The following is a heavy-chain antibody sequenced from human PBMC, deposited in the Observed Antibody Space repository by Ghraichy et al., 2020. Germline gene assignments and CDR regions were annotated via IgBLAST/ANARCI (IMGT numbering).Heavy chain of an antibody. CDR2: INKNGDST. V-gene: IGHV3-23*01. CDR3: AKLDSSPVTDY. CDR1: GFTFSSYG. D-gene: IGHD6-13*01. Sequence: GSLRLSCAASGFTFSSYGMSWVRQAPGKGLEWVSSINKNGDSTKYADSAKGRFTISRDNSKNTLYLQMNSLRAEDTALYYCAKLDSSPVTDYWGQGTLVTVSS. J-gene: IGHJ4*02.